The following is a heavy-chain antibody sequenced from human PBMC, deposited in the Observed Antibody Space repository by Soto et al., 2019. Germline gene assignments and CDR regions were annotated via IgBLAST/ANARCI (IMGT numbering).Heavy chain of an antibody. CDR1: GFTFSSYA. CDR2: INSNGGST. Sequence: EVQLVESGGGLVQPGGSLRLSCSASGFTFSSYAMHWVRQAPGKGLEYVSAINSNGGSTYYADSVKGRFTISRDNSKKTLYLQMSSLSAEDTAVYYRVKILQYSYGLPHWGQGTLVTVSS. J-gene: IGHJ4*02. V-gene: IGHV3-64D*06. D-gene: IGHD5-18*01. CDR3: VKILQYSYGLPH.